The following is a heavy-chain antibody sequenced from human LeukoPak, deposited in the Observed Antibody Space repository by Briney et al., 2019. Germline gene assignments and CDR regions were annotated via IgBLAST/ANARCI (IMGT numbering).Heavy chain of an antibody. CDR3: TRNTIFGVVN. Sequence: GGSLRLSXAASGFTFSGSAMHWVRQASGKGLEWVGRIRSKANSYATAYAASVKGRFTISRDDSKNTAYLQMNSLKTEDTAVYYCTRNTIFGVVNWGQGTLVTVSS. CDR1: GFTFSGSA. D-gene: IGHD3-3*01. J-gene: IGHJ4*02. V-gene: IGHV3-73*01. CDR2: IRSKANSYAT.